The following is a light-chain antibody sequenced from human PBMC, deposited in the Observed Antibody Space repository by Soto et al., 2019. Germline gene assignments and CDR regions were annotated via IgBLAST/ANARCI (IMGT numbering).Light chain of an antibody. CDR2: GAS. CDR3: QQYGRSPPT. J-gene: IGKJ1*01. V-gene: IGKV3-20*01. Sequence: EIVLTQSPGTLSLSPGERATLSCRASQSVSSNYLAGYRRKPGQAPRLLIYGASNRATDIPGRFSGSGSGKDFTLTITRLEPEDFAVYYCQQYGRSPPTFGQGTRVEIK. CDR1: QSVSSNY.